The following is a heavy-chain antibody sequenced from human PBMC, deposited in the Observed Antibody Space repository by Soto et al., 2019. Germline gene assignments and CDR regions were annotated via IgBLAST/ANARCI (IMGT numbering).Heavy chain of an antibody. CDR2: IWYDGSNK. Sequence: PGGSLRLSCAASGFTFSSYGMHWVRQAPGKGLEWVAVIWYDGSNKYYADPVKGRFTISRDNSKNTLYLQMNSLRAEDTAVYYCARVGTPATEFDYWGEGTLVTVSS. CDR3: ARVGTPATEFDY. D-gene: IGHD2-2*01. CDR1: GFTFSSYG. J-gene: IGHJ4*02. V-gene: IGHV3-33*01.